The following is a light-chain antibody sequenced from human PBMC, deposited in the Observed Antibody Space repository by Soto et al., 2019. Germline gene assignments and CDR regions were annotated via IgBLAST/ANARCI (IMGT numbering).Light chain of an antibody. J-gene: IGKJ4*01. CDR2: DAS. V-gene: IGKV3-20*01. Sequence: IVLTQSPATLSLSPGERANLSCRASQSVSSYLAWYQQKPGQAPRLLIYDASSRATGIPDRFSGSGSGTDFTLTISRLEPEDFAVYYCQQYGSSHLTFGGGTKVDI. CDR3: QQYGSSHLT. CDR1: QSVSSY.